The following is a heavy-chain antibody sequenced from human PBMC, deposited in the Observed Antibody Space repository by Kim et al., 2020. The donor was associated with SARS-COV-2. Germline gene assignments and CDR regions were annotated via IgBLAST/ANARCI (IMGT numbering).Heavy chain of an antibody. V-gene: IGHV3-7*03. D-gene: IGHD3-10*01. J-gene: IGHJ4*02. CDR2: INQDGSEK. CDR1: GFTFSSHW. CDR3: ARDGVAPGLYFYY. Sequence: GGSLRLSCAASGFTFSSHWMSWVRQAPGKGLEWVATINQDGSEKYYVDLVKGRFTISRDNAKNSLYLQMNSLTAADTAVYYCARDGVAPGLYFYYWGQGTLVPVSS.